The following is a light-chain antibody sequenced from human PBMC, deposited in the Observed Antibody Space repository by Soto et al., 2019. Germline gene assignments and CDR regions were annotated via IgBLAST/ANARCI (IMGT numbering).Light chain of an antibody. CDR3: QQYYSNPELT. J-gene: IGKJ4*01. V-gene: IGKV4-1*01. CDR1: QSVLYSSNNKNY. Sequence: DIVMTQSPDSLAVSLGERATINCKSSQSVLYSSNNKNYLAWYQQKPGQPPKLXXYWASTRESGVPDRFSGSGSGTDFTLTISSLQAEDVAVYYCQQYYSNPELTFGGGTKVDIK. CDR2: WAS.